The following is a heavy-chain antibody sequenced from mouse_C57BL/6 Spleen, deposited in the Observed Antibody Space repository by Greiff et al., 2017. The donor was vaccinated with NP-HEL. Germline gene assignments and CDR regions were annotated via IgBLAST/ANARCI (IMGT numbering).Heavy chain of an antibody. D-gene: IGHD1-1*01. CDR3: ARDHYGSRGYFDY. Sequence: EVKLVESEGGLVQPGSSMKLSCTASGFTFSDYYMAWVRQVPEKGLEWVANINYDGSSTYYLDSLKSRFIISRDNAKNILYLQMSSLKSEDTATYYCARDHYGSRGYFDYWGQGTTLTVSS. J-gene: IGHJ2*01. CDR1: GFTFSDYY. V-gene: IGHV5-16*01. CDR2: INYDGSST.